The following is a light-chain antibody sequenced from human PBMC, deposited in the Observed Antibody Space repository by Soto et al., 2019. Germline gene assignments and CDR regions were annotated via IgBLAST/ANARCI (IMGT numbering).Light chain of an antibody. CDR2: GAS. Sequence: EIVMAQSPATLSVSPGEGATLSCRASQSVRGNLAWYQQKPGQAPRLLIYGASTRASGIPTRFSGAGSGAEFMLTISSLQSEDSAVYFCQQYIDWPRTFGGGTRVDIK. V-gene: IGKV3D-15*01. J-gene: IGKJ4*01. CDR1: QSVRGN. CDR3: QQYIDWPRT.